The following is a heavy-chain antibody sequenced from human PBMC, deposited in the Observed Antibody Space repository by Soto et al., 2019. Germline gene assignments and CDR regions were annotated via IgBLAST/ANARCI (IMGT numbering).Heavy chain of an antibody. CDR2: IYPGDSDT. Sequence: EVQLVQSGAEVKKPGESLKISCKGSGYSFTSYWIGWVRQMPGKGLEWMGLIYPGDSDTRYSPSFQGQVTISADKSISTAYLQWSSLTASDTAMYYCARHGWIATAGKGRGNWFDPWGQGTLVTVSS. J-gene: IGHJ5*02. CDR1: GYSFTSYW. CDR3: ARHGWIATAGKGRGNWFDP. V-gene: IGHV5-51*01. D-gene: IGHD6-13*01.